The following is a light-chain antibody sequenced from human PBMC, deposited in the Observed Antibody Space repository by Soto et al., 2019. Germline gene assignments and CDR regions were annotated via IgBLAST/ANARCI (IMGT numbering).Light chain of an antibody. CDR1: QSVNTY. V-gene: IGKV1-39*01. Sequence: DIQMTQSPSSLSAPVGDRVTITCRARQSVNTYLHWYQQKPGKAPKLLIFAASNLQSGVPSRFSGSGSGTNFTLSLNSLQPEDFATYYCQQGYSNPWTFGQGTKVEIK. CDR3: QQGYSNPWT. CDR2: AAS. J-gene: IGKJ1*01.